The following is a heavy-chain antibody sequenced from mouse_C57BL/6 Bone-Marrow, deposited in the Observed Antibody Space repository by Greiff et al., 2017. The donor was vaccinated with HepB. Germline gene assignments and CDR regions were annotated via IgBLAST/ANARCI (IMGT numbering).Heavy chain of an antibody. V-gene: IGHV1-19*01. CDR3: ARDGITVP. Sequence: EVQVVESGPVLVKPGASVKMSCKASGYTFTDYYMNWVKQSHGKSLEWIGVINPYNGGTSYNQKFKGKATLTVDKSSSTAYMELNSLTSEDSAVYYCARDGITVPWGQGTTLTVSS. CDR2: INPYNGGT. CDR1: GYTFTDYY. D-gene: IGHD1-3*01. J-gene: IGHJ2*01.